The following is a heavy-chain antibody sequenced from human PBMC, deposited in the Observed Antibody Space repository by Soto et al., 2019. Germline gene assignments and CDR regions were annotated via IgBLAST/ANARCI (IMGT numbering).Heavy chain of an antibody. J-gene: IGHJ4*02. CDR1: GGSIRSSRCH. Sequence: SETLSLTCTVSGGSIRSSRCHWGWIRQPPGKGLEWIANILYSGGGNYNPSLESRVTISVDTSRNQFSLKLTSVTAGDTAVYYCTRRAITAVIPGDHWGQGTLVTVSS. V-gene: IGHV4-39*01. CDR3: TRRAITAVIPGDH. CDR2: ILYSGGG. D-gene: IGHD4-17*01.